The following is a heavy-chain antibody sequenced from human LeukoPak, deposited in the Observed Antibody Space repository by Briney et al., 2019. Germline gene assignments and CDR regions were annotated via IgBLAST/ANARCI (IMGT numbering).Heavy chain of an antibody. CDR3: ANSRGRDIFDY. J-gene: IGHJ4*02. D-gene: IGHD2-15*01. CDR2: ISYDGSNK. CDR1: GFTFSSYG. Sequence: AGGSLRLSCAASGFTFSSYGMHWVRQAPGKGLEWVAVISYDGSNKYYADSVKGRFTISRDNSKNTLYLQMNSLRAEDTAVYYCANSRGRDIFDYWGQGTLVTVPS. V-gene: IGHV3-30*18.